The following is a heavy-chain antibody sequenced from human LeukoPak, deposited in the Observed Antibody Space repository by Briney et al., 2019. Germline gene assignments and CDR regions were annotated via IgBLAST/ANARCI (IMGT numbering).Heavy chain of an antibody. CDR2: NNTSGST. D-gene: IGHD6-13*01. CDR3: AREGYTSSWYSGYYYFDY. V-gene: IGHV4-61*02. J-gene: IGHJ4*02. CDR1: GGSISSGSYF. Sequence: SETLSLTCTVSGGSISSGSYFWTWIRQPAGKGLEWIGRNNTSGSTNYHPSLQSRVTISVDTSKNQFSLKLSSVTAADTAVFYCAREGYTSSWYSGYYYFDYWGQGTLVTVSS.